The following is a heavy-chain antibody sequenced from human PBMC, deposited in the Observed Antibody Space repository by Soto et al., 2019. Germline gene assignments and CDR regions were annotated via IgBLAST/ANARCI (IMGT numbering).Heavy chain of an antibody. V-gene: IGHV3-23*01. CDR3: ARGDRGGSGSPAGYYWSGWDV. Sequence: DVQLLESGGHLVQPGGSLRLSCSASGFTLSSYAMSWVRQAPGKGLEWVSSISAGGDMTYNSDSVKGRFTISRDNSNNALFLQMHNLRMEDTAVYYCARGDRGGSGSPAGYYWSGWDVWGQGATVTVSS. D-gene: IGHD3-10*01. CDR2: ISAGGDMT. CDR1: GFTLSSYA. J-gene: IGHJ6*02.